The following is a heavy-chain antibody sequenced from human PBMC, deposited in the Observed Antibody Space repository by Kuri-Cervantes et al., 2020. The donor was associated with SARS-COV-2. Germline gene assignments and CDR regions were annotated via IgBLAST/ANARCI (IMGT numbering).Heavy chain of an antibody. Sequence: ESLKISCAVYGGSFSGYYWSWIRQPPGKGLEWIGEINHSGSTNYNPSLKSRVTISVDASKNQFSLKLSSVTAADTAVYYCARDDIVVVPAAMRPYYYYGIDVWGQGTTVTVSS. V-gene: IGHV4-34*01. CDR3: ARDDIVVVPAAMRPYYYYGIDV. CDR2: INHSGST. D-gene: IGHD2-2*01. CDR1: GGSFSGYY. J-gene: IGHJ6*02.